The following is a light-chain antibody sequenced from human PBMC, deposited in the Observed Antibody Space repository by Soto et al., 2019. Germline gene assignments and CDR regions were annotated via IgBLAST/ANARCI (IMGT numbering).Light chain of an antibody. Sequence: QSVLTQPPSVSGAPGQRVTISCTGSSSNIGAGYDVHWYQQLPGTAPKLLIYGNSNRPSGVPDRFSGSKSGTSASLAITGLQAEDEADYYCQSDDSSLVVFGGGTQLTVL. J-gene: IGLJ2*01. CDR1: SSNIGAGYD. CDR2: GNS. V-gene: IGLV1-40*01. CDR3: QSDDSSLVV.